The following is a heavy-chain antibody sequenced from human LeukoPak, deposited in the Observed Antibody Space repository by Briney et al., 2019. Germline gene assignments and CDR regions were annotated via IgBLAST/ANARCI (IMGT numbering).Heavy chain of an antibody. CDR3: ARLALRYFDWLPPRRAFDI. CDR2: INHSGST. D-gene: IGHD3-9*01. Sequence: SETLSLTCAVYGGSFSGYYWSWIRQPPGKGLEWIGEINHSGSTNYNPSLKSRVTISVDTSKNQFSLKLSSVTAADTAVYYCARLALRYFDWLPPRRAFDIWGQGTMVTVSS. V-gene: IGHV4-34*01. CDR1: GGSFSGYY. J-gene: IGHJ3*02.